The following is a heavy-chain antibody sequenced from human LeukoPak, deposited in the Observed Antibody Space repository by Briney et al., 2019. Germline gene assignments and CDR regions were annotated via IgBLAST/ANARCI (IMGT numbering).Heavy chain of an antibody. V-gene: IGHV4-39*07. D-gene: IGHD3-10*01. CDR1: GGSINSGSYY. Sequence: SETLSLTCTVSGGSINSGSYYWGWIRQPPGKGLEWIGSISYSGSTYDNPSLKSRVTISVDTSKNQFSLKLSSVTAADTAVYYCARGTLLLWFGELSQPLDYWGQGTLVTVSS. CDR3: ARGTLLLWFGELSQPLDY. J-gene: IGHJ4*02. CDR2: ISYSGST.